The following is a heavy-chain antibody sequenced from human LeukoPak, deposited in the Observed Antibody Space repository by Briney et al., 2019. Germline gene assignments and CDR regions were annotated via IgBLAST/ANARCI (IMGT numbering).Heavy chain of an antibody. CDR2: ISGSGGST. D-gene: IGHD6-13*01. CDR3: ARAAAGPYYYYGMDV. CDR1: GFTFSSYA. V-gene: IGHV3-23*01. J-gene: IGHJ6*02. Sequence: GSLRLSCAASGFTFSSYAMSWVRQAPGKGLEWVSAISGSGGSTYYADSVKGRFTISRDNSKNTLYLQMNSLRAEDTAVYYCARAAAGPYYYYGMDVWGQGTTVTVSS.